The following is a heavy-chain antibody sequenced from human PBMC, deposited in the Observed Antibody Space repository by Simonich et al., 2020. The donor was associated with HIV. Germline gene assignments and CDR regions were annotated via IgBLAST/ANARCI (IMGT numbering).Heavy chain of an antibody. CDR3: VRGGSLIIVGNWFDP. D-gene: IGHD3-22*01. J-gene: IGHJ5*02. CDR2: INPNSGNP. CDR1: GYTFTSYP. Sequence: QVQLVQSGSELKKPGASVKISCKTSGYTFTSYPMNWVRQAPGQGLEWMGWINPNSGNPTDALGFTGRFVFSLDTSVSTAYLQISSLKAEDTAVYYCVRGGSLIIVGNWFDPWGQGTLVTVSS. V-gene: IGHV7-4-1*02.